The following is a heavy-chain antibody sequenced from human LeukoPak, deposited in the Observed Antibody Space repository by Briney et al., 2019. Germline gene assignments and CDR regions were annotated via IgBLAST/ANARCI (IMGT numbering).Heavy chain of an antibody. J-gene: IGHJ4*02. V-gene: IGHV3-7*02. Sequence: PGGALRLSCAPSRFTFSTYWINWVRPAPGKRLEWVANINQDGSEKYYVDSVKGRFTISRDNAKNSLYLHMNSLRAEDTAVYYCATSGSYYDYWGQGTLVTVSS. CDR1: RFTFSTYW. CDR2: INQDGSEK. CDR3: ATSGSYYDY. D-gene: IGHD1-26*01.